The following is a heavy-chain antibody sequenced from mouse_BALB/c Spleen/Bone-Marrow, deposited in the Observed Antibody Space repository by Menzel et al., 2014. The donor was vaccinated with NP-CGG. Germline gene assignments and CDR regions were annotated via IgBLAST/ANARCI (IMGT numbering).Heavy chain of an antibody. D-gene: IGHD4-1*01. CDR3: VKLPNWDYAMDY. Sequence: QVQLQQSGPGLVAPSQTLFITCTVSGFSLTNYAASWVRQPPGKGLEWLGVIWGDGSTNYHSALISRLSISKDNSKSQVFLKFSSVQADDTAAYFCVKLPNWDYAMDYWGQRTSVTIYS. J-gene: IGHJ4*01. CDR1: GFSLTNYA. CDR2: IWGDGST. V-gene: IGHV2-3*01.